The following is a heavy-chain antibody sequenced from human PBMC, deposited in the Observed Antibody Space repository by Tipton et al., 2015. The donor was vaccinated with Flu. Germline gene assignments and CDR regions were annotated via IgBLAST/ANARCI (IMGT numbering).Heavy chain of an antibody. CDR1: GFTFSSNW. J-gene: IGHJ4*02. V-gene: IGHV5-51*03. Sequence: QLVQSGAEVKKPGESLKISCKGSGFTFSSNWIGWVRQMPGRGLEWMGITYPGDSDTRYSPSFQGQVTISAGKSISTAYLQWSSLKASDTAMYYCASQGTGSGWATFGYWGQGTLVTVSS. CDR3: ASQGTGSGWATFGY. D-gene: IGHD6-19*01. CDR2: TYPGDSDT.